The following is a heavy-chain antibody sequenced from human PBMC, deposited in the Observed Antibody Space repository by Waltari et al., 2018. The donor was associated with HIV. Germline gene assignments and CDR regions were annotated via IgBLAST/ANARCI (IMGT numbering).Heavy chain of an antibody. V-gene: IGHV4-34*02. J-gene: IGHJ5*01. D-gene: IGHD6-25*01. CDR2: ISYGGRR. CDR3: APLWAPVVAPAAIVPPIWFDS. Sequence: QVRLPMRGTGLLRPSETLSLTSAVYGGSFSGCYWGWIRQPPGQTLEWVRDISYGGRRDYKPSLASRVTMSMVTAKNQFALNLTSGPAADMTLYYCAPLWAPVVAPAAIVPPIWFDSWSRGTLVTVSS. CDR1: GGSFSGCY.